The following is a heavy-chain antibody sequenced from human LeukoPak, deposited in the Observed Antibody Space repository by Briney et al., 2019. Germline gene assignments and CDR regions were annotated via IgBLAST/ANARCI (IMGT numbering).Heavy chain of an antibody. Sequence: ASVRVSCKASGGTFSSYAISWVRQAPGQGLEWMGGIIPIFGTANYAQKFQGRVTITTDESTSTAYMELSSLRSEDTAVYYCARGGRQLVRRGWFDPWGQGTLVTVSS. CDR1: GGTFSSYA. V-gene: IGHV1-69*05. CDR3: ARGGRQLVRRGWFDP. D-gene: IGHD6-6*01. CDR2: IIPIFGTA. J-gene: IGHJ5*02.